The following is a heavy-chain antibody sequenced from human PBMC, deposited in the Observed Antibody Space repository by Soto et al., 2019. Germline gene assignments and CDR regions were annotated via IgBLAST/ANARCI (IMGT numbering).Heavy chain of an antibody. D-gene: IGHD2-2*01. CDR1: GFTFSSYG. CDR3: ARDGFSRVLVPAAIPYYYYYGMDV. Sequence: GGSLRLSCVASGFTFSSYGMHWVRQAPGKGLEWVTVISYDGSNKYYADSVKGRFTISRDNSKNTLYLQMNSLRAEDTAVYYCARDGFSRVLVPAAIPYYYYYGMDVWGQGTTVTVSS. V-gene: IGHV3-30*03. CDR2: ISYDGSNK. J-gene: IGHJ6*02.